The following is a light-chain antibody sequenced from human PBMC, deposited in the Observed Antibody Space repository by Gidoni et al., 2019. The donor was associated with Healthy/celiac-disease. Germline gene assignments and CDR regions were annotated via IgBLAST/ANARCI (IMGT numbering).Light chain of an antibody. J-gene: IGLJ3*02. CDR1: SSDVGGYNY. Sequence: QSALTQPRSVSGSPGQSVTISCTGTSSDVGGYNYVSWYKQHPGKAPKLLIYDVSKRPSGVPDRFSGSKSGNTASLTISGLQAEDEADYYCCSSAGSYTWVFGGGTKLTVL. V-gene: IGLV2-11*01. CDR2: DVS. CDR3: CSSAGSYTWV.